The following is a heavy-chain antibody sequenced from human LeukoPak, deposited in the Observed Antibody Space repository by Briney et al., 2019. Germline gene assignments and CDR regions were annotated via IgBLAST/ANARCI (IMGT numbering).Heavy chain of an antibody. Sequence: SETLSLTCAVYGGSFSGYYWSWIRQPPGKGLEWIGEINHSGSTNYNPSLKSRATISVDTSKNQFSLKLSSVTAADTAVYYCATHSRITMVRGVLGWFDPWGQGTLVTVSS. J-gene: IGHJ5*02. CDR1: GGSFSGYY. V-gene: IGHV4-34*01. CDR3: ATHSRITMVRGVLGWFDP. CDR2: INHSGST. D-gene: IGHD3-10*01.